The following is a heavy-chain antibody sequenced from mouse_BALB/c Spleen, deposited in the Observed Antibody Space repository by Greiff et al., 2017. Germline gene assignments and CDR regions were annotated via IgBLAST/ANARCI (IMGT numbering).Heavy chain of an antibody. D-gene: IGHD2-14*01. Sequence: VQLQQSGPELVKPGASVKMSCKASGYTFTDYVISWVKQRTGQGLEWIGEIYPGSGSTYYNEKFKGKATLTADKSSNTAYMQLSSLTSEDSAVYFCARGVRSYWYFDVWGAGTTVTVSS. CDR3: ARGVRSYWYFDV. V-gene: IGHV1-81*01. CDR1: GYTFTDYV. J-gene: IGHJ1*01. CDR2: IYPGSGST.